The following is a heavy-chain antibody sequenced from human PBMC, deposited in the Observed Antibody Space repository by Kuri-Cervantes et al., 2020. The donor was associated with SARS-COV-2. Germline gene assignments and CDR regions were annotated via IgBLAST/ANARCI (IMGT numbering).Heavy chain of an antibody. CDR2: ISAYNGNT. J-gene: IGHJ4*02. Sequence: ASVKVSCKASGYTFTSYGISWVRQAPGQGLEWMGWISAYNGNTNYAQRLQGRVTMTTDTSTSTAYMELSSLRSEDTAVYYCARDASAPRYFDYWGQGTLVTVSS. CDR1: GYTFTSYG. D-gene: IGHD6-6*01. V-gene: IGHV1-18*01. CDR3: ARDASAPRYFDY.